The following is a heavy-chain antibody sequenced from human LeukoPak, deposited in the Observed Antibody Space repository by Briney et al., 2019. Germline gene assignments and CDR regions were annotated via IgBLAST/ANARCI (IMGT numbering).Heavy chain of an antibody. D-gene: IGHD3-16*01. CDR1: GHTFTVYY. CDR2: IHPGTGDT. V-gene: IGHV1-2*02. Sequence: ASVKVSCKASGHTFTVYYIHWVRQAPGQGLEWMGWIHPGTGDTNYAQRFQGRVTVTRDTSITTAYMELSSLKSDDTAVYYCASYAPGYNWLKAWGQGTLVTVSS. CDR3: ASYAPGYNWLKA. J-gene: IGHJ5*02.